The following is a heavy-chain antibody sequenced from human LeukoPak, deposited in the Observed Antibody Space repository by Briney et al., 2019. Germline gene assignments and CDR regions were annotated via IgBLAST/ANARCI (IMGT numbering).Heavy chain of an antibody. CDR1: GGSISSGSYY. D-gene: IGHD6-19*01. Sequence: SETLSLTCTVSGGSISSGSYYWSWIRKPAGKGLEWIGRIYTSGNTNYNPSLKSRVTISVDTSKNQFSLKLSSVTAADTAVYYCARGRYSSGWFKEKTWFDPWGQGTLVTVSS. V-gene: IGHV4-61*02. J-gene: IGHJ5*02. CDR3: ARGRYSSGWFKEKTWFDP. CDR2: IYTSGNT.